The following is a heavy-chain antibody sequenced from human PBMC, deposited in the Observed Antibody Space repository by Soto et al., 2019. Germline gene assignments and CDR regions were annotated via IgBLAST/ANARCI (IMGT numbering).Heavy chain of an antibody. V-gene: IGHV3-23*01. CDR3: ARVPDY. CDR1: GFTFTSYA. CDR2: VSGDDGNT. Sequence: PGGSLRLSCVASGFTFTSYAMSWVRQAPGKGLEWVSGVSGDDGNTYYADSVKGRFTISRDRSKNQFSLKLSSVTAADTAVYYCARVPDYWGQGTLVTVSS. J-gene: IGHJ4*02.